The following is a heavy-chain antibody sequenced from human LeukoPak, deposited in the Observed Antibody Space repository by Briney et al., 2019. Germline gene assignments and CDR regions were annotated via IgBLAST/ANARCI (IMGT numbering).Heavy chain of an antibody. J-gene: IGHJ6*03. Sequence: SQTLSLTCTVSGGSISSGSYYWSWIRHPPGKGLEWIGEINHSGSTNYNPSLKSRVTMSVDTSKNQFSLKLSSVTAADTAVYYCARVHYGSGSLYYYYYYMDVWGKGTTVTISS. CDR2: INHSGST. CDR1: GGSISSGSYY. V-gene: IGHV4-39*07. CDR3: ARVHYGSGSLYYYYYYMDV. D-gene: IGHD3-10*01.